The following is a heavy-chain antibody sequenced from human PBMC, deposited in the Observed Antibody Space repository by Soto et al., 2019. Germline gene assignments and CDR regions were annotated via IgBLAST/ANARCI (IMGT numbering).Heavy chain of an antibody. CDR3: ARDRIAVATTRNFDY. CDR1: GFTFSSYG. CDR2: IWYDGSNK. D-gene: IGHD6-19*01. J-gene: IGHJ4*02. Sequence: ESGGGVVQPGRSLRLSCAASGFTFSSYGMHWVRQAPGKGLEWVAVIWYDGSNKYYADSVKGRFTISRDNSKNTLYLQMNSLRAEDTAVYYCARDRIAVATTRNFDYWGQGTLVTVSS. V-gene: IGHV3-33*01.